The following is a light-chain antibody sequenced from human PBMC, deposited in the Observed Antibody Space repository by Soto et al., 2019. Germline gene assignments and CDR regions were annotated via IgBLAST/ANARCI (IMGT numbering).Light chain of an antibody. V-gene: IGKV3-15*01. CDR1: QSVSSN. CDR2: GAS. CDR3: QQYDKWPPSNT. Sequence: EIVMTQSPATLSASPGEGATVSCRASQSVSSNLAWYQQKPGQAPRLLIYGASTRATGSPARFSGSGSGTEFTLTISSLQSEDFAVYYCQQYDKWPPSNTFGQGTKLEIK. J-gene: IGKJ2*01.